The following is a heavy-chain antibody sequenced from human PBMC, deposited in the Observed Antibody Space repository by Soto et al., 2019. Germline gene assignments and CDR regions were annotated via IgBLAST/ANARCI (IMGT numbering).Heavy chain of an antibody. Sequence: SETLSLTCTVSGGSISSGGYYWSWIRQHPGKGLEWIGYIYYSGSTYYNPSLKSRVTISVDTSKNQFSLKLSSVTAADTAVYYCARSVRGVIIIWFDPWGQGTLVTVSS. D-gene: IGHD3-10*01. CDR1: GGSISSGGYY. CDR2: IYYSGST. V-gene: IGHV4-31*03. CDR3: ARSVRGVIIIWFDP. J-gene: IGHJ5*02.